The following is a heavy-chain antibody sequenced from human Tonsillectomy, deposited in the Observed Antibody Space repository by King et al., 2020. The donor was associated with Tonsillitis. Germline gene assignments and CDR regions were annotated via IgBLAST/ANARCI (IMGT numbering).Heavy chain of an antibody. CDR3: ARDIVSRDSSGDQRNFDS. Sequence: VQLVESGGGLVKPGGSLRLSCATSGFTFSTYSMNWVRQAPGKGLEWVSSISSSSSYIYYADSVKGRFTISRDNAKNSLYLQMNSLRAEDTAVYYCARDIVSRDSSGDQRNFDSWGQGTLVTVSS. V-gene: IGHV3-21*01. J-gene: IGHJ4*02. D-gene: IGHD3-22*01. CDR2: ISSSSSYI. CDR1: GFTFSTYS.